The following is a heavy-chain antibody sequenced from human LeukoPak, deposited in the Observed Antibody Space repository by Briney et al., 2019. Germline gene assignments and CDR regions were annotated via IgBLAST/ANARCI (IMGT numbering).Heavy chain of an antibody. V-gene: IGHV3-30*18. D-gene: IGHD1-20*01. Sequence: SGGSLRLSCAACGFTFSSYGMQWVRQAPGKGLEWVAVISYDGSNKYYADSVKGRFTISRDNSNNTLYLQMNSLRAEDTAVYYCAKSITTYRYYFDYWGQGTLVTVSS. J-gene: IGHJ4*02. CDR2: ISYDGSNK. CDR1: GFTFSSYG. CDR3: AKSITTYRYYFDY.